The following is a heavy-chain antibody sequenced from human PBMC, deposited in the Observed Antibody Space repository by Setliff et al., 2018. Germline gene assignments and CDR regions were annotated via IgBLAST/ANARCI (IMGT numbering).Heavy chain of an antibody. CDR2: INPNSGGT. CDR1: GYTFTGYY. V-gene: IGHV1-2*02. Sequence: ASVQVSCKASGYTFTGYYMHWVRQAPGQGLEWMGWINPNSGGTNYAQKLQGRVTMTRNTSISTAYMELSSLRSEDTAVYYCARGQYSYGYGGPIFDYWGQGTLVTVSS. D-gene: IGHD5-18*01. J-gene: IGHJ4*02. CDR3: ARGQYSYGYGGPIFDY.